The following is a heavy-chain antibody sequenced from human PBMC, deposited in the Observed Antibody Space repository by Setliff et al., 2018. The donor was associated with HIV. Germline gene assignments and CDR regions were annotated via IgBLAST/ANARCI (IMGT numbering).Heavy chain of an antibody. V-gene: IGHV4-4*02. J-gene: IGHJ6*02. Sequence: SETLSLTCAVSAGSISSSNWWRWVRQPPGQGLEWIGEIYHSGSTNYNPSLKSRVTISVDKSKNQFSLKLSSVTAADTAVYYCARIGYGYYYGMDVWGQGTTVTVS. CDR3: ARIGYGYYYGMDV. CDR1: AGSISSSNW. D-gene: IGHD5-18*01. CDR2: IYHSGST.